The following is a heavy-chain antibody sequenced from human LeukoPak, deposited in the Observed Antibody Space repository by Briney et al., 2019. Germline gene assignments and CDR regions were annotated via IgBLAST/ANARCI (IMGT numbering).Heavy chain of an antibody. CDR2: IKQDGSEK. D-gene: IGHD1-26*01. Sequence: GGSLRLSCAASGFTFSSYWMSWVRQAPGKGLEWVANIKQDGSEKYYVDSVKGRFTISRGNAKNSLYLQMNSLRAEDTAVYYCASQGGSGSFEDYWGQGTLVTVSS. V-gene: IGHV3-7*01. CDR1: GFTFSSYW. CDR3: ASQGGSGSFEDY. J-gene: IGHJ4*02.